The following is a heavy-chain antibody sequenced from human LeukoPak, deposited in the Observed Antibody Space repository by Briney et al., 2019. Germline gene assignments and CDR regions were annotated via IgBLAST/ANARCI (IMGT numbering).Heavy chain of an antibody. V-gene: IGHV3-7*01. CDR3: ARDGLAAATLHWCFDL. Sequence: PGGSLRLSCAASGFTFSNYWMNWVRQAPGKGLEWVANIKQDGSEKYYVDSVKGRFTISRDNARNSLYLQMNSLRAEDTAVYYCARDGLAAATLHWCFDLWGRGTLVTVSS. J-gene: IGHJ2*01. D-gene: IGHD2-15*01. CDR1: GFTFSNYW. CDR2: IKQDGSEK.